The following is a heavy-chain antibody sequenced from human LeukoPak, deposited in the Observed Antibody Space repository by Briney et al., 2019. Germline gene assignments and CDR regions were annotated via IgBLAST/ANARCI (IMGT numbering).Heavy chain of an antibody. CDR1: GGTFSSYA. Sequence: SVKVSCKASGGTFSSYAISWVRQAPGQGLEWMGGIIPIFGTANYAQKVQGRVTITADESTSTAYMEMSSLRSEDTAVYYCARTYCSSTSCYIREVGEYFQHWGQGTLVTVSS. D-gene: IGHD2-2*02. V-gene: IGHV1-69*13. CDR3: ARTYCSSTSCYIREVGEYFQH. J-gene: IGHJ1*01. CDR2: IIPIFGTA.